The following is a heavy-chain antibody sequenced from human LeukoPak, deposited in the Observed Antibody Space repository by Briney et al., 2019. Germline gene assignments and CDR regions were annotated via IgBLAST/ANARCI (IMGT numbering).Heavy chain of an antibody. J-gene: IGHJ4*02. CDR1: GYSFTNYW. D-gene: IGHD5-24*01. V-gene: IGHV5-51*01. Sequence: GESLKISCKSSGYSFTNYWIGWVRQMPGKGLEWMGIIYPGDSDTRYSPSFQGQVTISADKSINTAYLQWSSLKASDTAMYFCSRWLQSSYFVWGQGTLVTVSS. CDR3: SRWLQSSYFV. CDR2: IYPGDSDT.